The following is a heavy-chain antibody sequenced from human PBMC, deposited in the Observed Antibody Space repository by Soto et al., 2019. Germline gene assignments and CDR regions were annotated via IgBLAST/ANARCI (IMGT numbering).Heavy chain of an antibody. J-gene: IGHJ3*02. D-gene: IGHD3-10*01. Sequence: SETLSLTCTVSGGSISNSYWSWIRQSPEKGLEWIGYIYSSGSTNYNPSLKSRVTISVDTSKNQFSLKLSSVTDADTAVYYCARVWGGAFDIWGQGTMVTVSS. V-gene: IGHV4-59*01. CDR3: ARVWGGAFDI. CDR1: GGSISNSY. CDR2: IYSSGST.